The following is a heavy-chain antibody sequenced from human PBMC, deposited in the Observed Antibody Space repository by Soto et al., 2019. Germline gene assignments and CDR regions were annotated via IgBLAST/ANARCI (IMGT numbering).Heavy chain of an antibody. J-gene: IGHJ6*02. D-gene: IGHD1-26*01. V-gene: IGHV1-18*01. CDR1: GYTFTSYG. CDR2: ISAYNGNT. CDR3: ARDNRIVGAGVRIRYYYYGMDV. Sequence: QVQLVQSGAEVKKPGASVKVSCKASGYTFTSYGISWVRQAPGQGLEWMGWISAYNGNTNYAQKLQGRVTMTTDTSTSTAYIELRSLRSDDTAVYYCARDNRIVGAGVRIRYYYYGMDVWGQGTTVTVSS.